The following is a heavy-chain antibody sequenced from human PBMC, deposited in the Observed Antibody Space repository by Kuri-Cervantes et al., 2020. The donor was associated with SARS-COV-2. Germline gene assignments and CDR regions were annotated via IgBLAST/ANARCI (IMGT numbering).Heavy chain of an antibody. CDR3: ARELGDEGYYDFWSGTKYYYYYMDV. V-gene: IGHV3-30-3*01. D-gene: IGHD3-3*01. CDR2: ISYDGSNK. CDR1: GFTFSSYA. Sequence: GGSLRLSCAASGFTFSSYAMHWVRQAPGKGLEWVAVISYDGSNKYYADSVKGRSTISRDNSKNTLYLQMNSLRAEDTAVYYCARELGDEGYYDFWSGTKYYYYYMDVWGKGTTVTVSS. J-gene: IGHJ6*03.